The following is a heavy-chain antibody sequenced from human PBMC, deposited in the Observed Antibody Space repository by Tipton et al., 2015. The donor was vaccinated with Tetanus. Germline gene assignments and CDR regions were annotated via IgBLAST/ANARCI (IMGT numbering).Heavy chain of an antibody. D-gene: IGHD6-13*01. CDR2: ITGGNT. CDR3: AKALGSSAWYGT. V-gene: IGHV3-23*01. CDR1: GGAFSGHY. J-gene: IGHJ5*02. Sequence: GLVKPSETLSLTCAVYGGAFSGHYWTWIRQAPGKGLEWVSGITGGNTYYADSVKGRFTISRDNSKNTLSLQMNSLRGEDTAVYYCAKALGSSAWYGTWGQGTLVTVSS.